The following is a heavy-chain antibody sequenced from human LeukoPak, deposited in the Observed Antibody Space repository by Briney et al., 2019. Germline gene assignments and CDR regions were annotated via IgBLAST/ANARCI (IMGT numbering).Heavy chain of an antibody. CDR1: GFTFSDYT. V-gene: IGHV3-21*01. D-gene: IGHD3-22*01. CDR2: INSGNNYI. J-gene: IGHJ4*02. Sequence: GGSLRLSCVASGFTFSDYTMHWVRQAPGKALEWVSSINSGNNYIYYADSVKGRFTISRDNAKNSLYLQMNSLRAEDTAVYYCARDKAMIVVATFDYWGQGTLVTVSS. CDR3: ARDKAMIVVATFDY.